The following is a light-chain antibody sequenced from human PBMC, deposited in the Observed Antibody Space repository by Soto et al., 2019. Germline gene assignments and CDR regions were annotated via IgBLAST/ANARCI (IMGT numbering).Light chain of an antibody. CDR2: DTS. V-gene: IGKV3-11*01. CDR1: QSVGSH. J-gene: IGKJ3*01. Sequence: EIVLTQSPATLSLSPGETATLSCRASQSVGSHLAWYQQEPGQAPRLLIYDTSNRATGIPARFSGSGSRTDFTLTISSLDPEDFAVYYCQQRGNWPPTFGPGTKVDIK. CDR3: QQRGNWPPT.